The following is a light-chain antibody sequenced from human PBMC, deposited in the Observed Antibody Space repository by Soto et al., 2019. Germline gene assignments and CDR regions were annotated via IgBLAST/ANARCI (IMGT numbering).Light chain of an antibody. Sequence: QSVLTQPPSVSAAPGQKVTNSCSGSSSNLGNNYVSWYQQLPGTAPKLLIYENNRRPSGIPNRFSGSKSGTSASLGITGLQTGDEADYYCGTWDNSLGAPAVFGGGTKLTVL. J-gene: IGLJ2*01. CDR2: ENN. CDR1: SSNLGNNY. CDR3: GTWDNSLGAPAV. V-gene: IGLV1-51*02.